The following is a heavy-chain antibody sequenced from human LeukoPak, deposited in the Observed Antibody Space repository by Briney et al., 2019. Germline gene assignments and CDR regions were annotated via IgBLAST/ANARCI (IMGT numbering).Heavy chain of an antibody. CDR3: AGNGYSSGWTNFDY. CDR2: IIPIFGTA. CDR1: GYTFTSYA. V-gene: IGHV1-69*06. Sequence: SVKVSCKASGYTFTSYAISWVRQAPGQGLEWMGGIIPIFGTANYAQKFQGRVTITADKSTSTAYMELSSLRSEDTAVYYCAGNGYSSGWTNFDYWGQGTLVTVSS. J-gene: IGHJ4*02. D-gene: IGHD6-19*01.